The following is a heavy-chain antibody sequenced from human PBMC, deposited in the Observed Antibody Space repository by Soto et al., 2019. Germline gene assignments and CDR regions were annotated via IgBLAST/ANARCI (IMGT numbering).Heavy chain of an antibody. V-gene: IGHV1-69*01. Sequence: QVPLVQSGAEMKKPGSSVQVSCKASGGGNLRDYRTTWVRQAPGQGLEWMGGIIPKLGSANSAQNFQGRVTITSDESTGTVNMELRSLRSEDTAVYYWARGGDGYNFGAGYWGQGTPVTVSS. CDR1: GGGNLRDYR. D-gene: IGHD2-21*01. CDR3: ARGGDGYNFGAGY. CDR2: IIPKLGSA. J-gene: IGHJ4*02.